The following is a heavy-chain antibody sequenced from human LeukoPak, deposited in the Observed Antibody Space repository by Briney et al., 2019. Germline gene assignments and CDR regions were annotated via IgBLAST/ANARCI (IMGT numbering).Heavy chain of an antibody. CDR1: GFTFSSYA. CDR3: ARDEEYSSSRGFYYYMDV. Sequence: GRSLRLSCAASGFTFSSYAMHWVRQAPGKGLEWVAVISYDGSNKYYADSVKGRFTISRDNSKNTLYLQMNSLRAEDTAVYYCARDEEYSSSRGFYYYMDVWGKGTTVTVSS. D-gene: IGHD6-6*01. J-gene: IGHJ6*03. V-gene: IGHV3-30-3*01. CDR2: ISYDGSNK.